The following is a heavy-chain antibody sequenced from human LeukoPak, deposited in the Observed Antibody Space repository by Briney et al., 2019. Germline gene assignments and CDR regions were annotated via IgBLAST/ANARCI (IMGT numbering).Heavy chain of an antibody. V-gene: IGHV3-7*01. CDR1: GFTFSRYW. Sequence: PGGSLRLSCAASGFTFSRYWMSWVRQAPGKGLEWVANIEQGGSEKYYVDSVKGRFTISRDNAKNSLYLQMNGLRAEDTAVYYCAREFCSGANCYPMGAFDMWGQGTMVTVSS. CDR2: IEQGGSEK. D-gene: IGHD2-15*01. J-gene: IGHJ3*02. CDR3: AREFCSGANCYPMGAFDM.